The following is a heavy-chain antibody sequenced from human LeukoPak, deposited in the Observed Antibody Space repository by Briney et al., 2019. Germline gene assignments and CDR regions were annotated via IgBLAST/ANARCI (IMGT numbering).Heavy chain of an antibody. CDR2: ISGSGGSK. D-gene: IGHD2/OR15-2a*01. CDR1: GFTFSSYW. V-gene: IGHV3-23*01. J-gene: IGHJ4*02. Sequence: GGSLRLSCAASGFTFSSYWMSWVRQAPGKGLEWVSGISGSGGSKYYADSVKGRFTISRDNSKNTLYLQMNSLRAEDTAVYYCAKDRGSGYYFTVYYFDYWGQGTLVTVSS. CDR3: AKDRGSGYYFTVYYFDY.